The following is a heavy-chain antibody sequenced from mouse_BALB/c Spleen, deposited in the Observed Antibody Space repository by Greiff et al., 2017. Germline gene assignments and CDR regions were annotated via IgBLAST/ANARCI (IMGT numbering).Heavy chain of an antibody. CDR3: ARVLRGAMDY. V-gene: IGHV5-6-5*01. CDR2: ISSGGST. J-gene: IGHJ4*01. CDR1: GFTFSSYA. Sequence: EVKVVESGGGLVKPGGSLKLSCAASGFTFSSYAMSWVRQTPEKRLEWVASISSGGSTYYPDSVKGRFTISRDNARNILYLQMSSLRSEDTAMYYCARVLRGAMDYWGQGTSVTVSS.